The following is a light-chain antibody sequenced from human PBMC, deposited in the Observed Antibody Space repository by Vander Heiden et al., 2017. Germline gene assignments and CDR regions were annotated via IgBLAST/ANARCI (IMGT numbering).Light chain of an antibody. CDR2: AAS. V-gene: IGKV1-9*01. CDR3: QQLNSYPLT. J-gene: IGKJ4*01. CDR1: QSINSY. Sequence: DIQLTQSPSFLSASVGDRVTITCRASQSINSYLAWYQQKPGKAPKLLIYAASTLQSGVPSSFSGSGSGTEFTLTISSLQPEDFATYYWQQLNSYPLTFGGGTKVEIK.